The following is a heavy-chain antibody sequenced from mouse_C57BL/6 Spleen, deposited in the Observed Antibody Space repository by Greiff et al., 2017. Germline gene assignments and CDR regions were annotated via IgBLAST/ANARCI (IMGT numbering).Heavy chain of an antibody. Sequence: QVQLKESGAELVRPGTSVKVSCKASGYAFTNYLIEWVKQRPGQGLEWIGVINPGRGGTNYNEKFKGKATLTADKSSSTAYMQLSSLTSEDSAVYFCARYDYGREYAMDYWGQGTSVTVSS. CDR2: INPGRGGT. CDR3: ARYDYGREYAMDY. V-gene: IGHV1-54*01. D-gene: IGHD2-4*01. J-gene: IGHJ4*01. CDR1: GYAFTNYL.